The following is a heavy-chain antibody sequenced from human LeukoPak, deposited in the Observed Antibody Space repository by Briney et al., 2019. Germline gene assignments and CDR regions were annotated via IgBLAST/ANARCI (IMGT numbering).Heavy chain of an antibody. CDR1: GGSFSGYY. J-gene: IGHJ4*02. CDR3: ASYDYVWGSYRFDY. CDR2: INHSGST. Sequence: PSETLSLTCAVYGGSFSGYYWSWIRQPPGKGLEWIGEINHSGSTNYNPSLKSRVTISVDTSKNQFSLKLSSVTAADTAVYYCASYDYVWGSYRFDYWGQGTLVTVFS. V-gene: IGHV4-34*01. D-gene: IGHD3-16*02.